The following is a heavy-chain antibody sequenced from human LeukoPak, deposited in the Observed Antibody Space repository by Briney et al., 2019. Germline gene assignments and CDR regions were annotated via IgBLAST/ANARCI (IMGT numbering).Heavy chain of an antibody. V-gene: IGHV1-8*01. CDR3: ARAKVDNFKRWLQLKGEYYFDY. Sequence: ASVKVSCKASGYTFTSYDINWVRQATGQGLEWMGWMNPNSGNTGYAQKFQGRVPMTRNTSISTAYMELSSLRFEDTAVYYCARAKVDNFKRWLQLKGEYYFDYWGQGTLVTVSS. CDR1: GYTFTSYD. D-gene: IGHD5-24*01. CDR2: MNPNSGNT. J-gene: IGHJ4*02.